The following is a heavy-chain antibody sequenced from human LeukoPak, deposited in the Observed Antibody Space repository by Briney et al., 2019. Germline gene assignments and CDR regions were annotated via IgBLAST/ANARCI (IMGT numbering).Heavy chain of an antibody. J-gene: IGHJ4*02. CDR3: ARDPTVVGFPQGWFDY. D-gene: IGHD4-23*01. V-gene: IGHV3-21*01. Sequence: GGSLRLSCAASGFTFSSYNMNWVRQAPGKGLEWVSSISSTSNYIYYADSVKGRFTISRDNSKNTLYLQMNSLRAEDTAVYYCARDPTVVGFPQGWFDYWGQGTLVTVSS. CDR2: ISSTSNYI. CDR1: GFTFSSYN.